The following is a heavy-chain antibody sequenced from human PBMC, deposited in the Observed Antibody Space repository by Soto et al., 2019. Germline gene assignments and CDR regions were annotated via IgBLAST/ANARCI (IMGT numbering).Heavy chain of an antibody. J-gene: IGHJ4*02. CDR1: GGSFSGYY. V-gene: IGHV4-34*01. Sequence: PSEALSLTCAVYGGSFSGYYWSWIRQPPGKGLEWIGEINHSGSTNYNPSLKSRVTISVDTSKNQFSLKLSSVTAADTAVYYCARGPDVVVVAATPKPAGNDYWGQGTLVTVSS. D-gene: IGHD2-15*01. CDR3: ARGPDVVVVAATPKPAGNDY. CDR2: INHSGST.